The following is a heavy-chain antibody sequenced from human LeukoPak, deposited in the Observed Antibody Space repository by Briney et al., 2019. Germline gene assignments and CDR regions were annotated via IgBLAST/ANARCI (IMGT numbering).Heavy chain of an antibody. J-gene: IGHJ4*02. D-gene: IGHD3-10*01. Sequence: GGSLRLSCAASGLPFESYSMTWVRQAPGKGLEWVSTISRTSNYIYTADSLKGRFTTSRDNAEKSLFLQMTNVKDDDTAVYYCVTKASVSGVKRYWGQGTLATVSS. CDR2: ISRTSNYI. CDR3: VTKASVSGVKRY. V-gene: IGHV3-21*01. CDR1: GLPFESYS.